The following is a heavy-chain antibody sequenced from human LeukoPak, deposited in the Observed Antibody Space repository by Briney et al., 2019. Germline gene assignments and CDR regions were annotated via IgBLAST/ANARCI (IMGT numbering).Heavy chain of an antibody. CDR2: IKHSGTP. CDR1: GRPSSGYY. CDR3: ARERAARVATYYYYGMDV. Sequence: SATQTLHCALYGRPSSGYYWSWIRQPTQTGMEWIGEIKHSGTPNYNPPLKSRVTISVDTSKNQFSLKLSSVTAADTAVYYCARERAARVATYYYYGMDVWGKGTTVTVSS. J-gene: IGHJ6*04. V-gene: IGHV4-34*01. D-gene: IGHD5-12*01.